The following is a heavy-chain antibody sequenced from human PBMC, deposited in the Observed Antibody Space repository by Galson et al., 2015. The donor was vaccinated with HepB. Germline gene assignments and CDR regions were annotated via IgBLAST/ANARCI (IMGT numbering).Heavy chain of an antibody. CDR1: GDSVSSNSAA. J-gene: IGHJ6*02. CDR3: ARVSGRIGYCSSTSCHFGYYYYGMDV. Sequence: CAISGDSVSSNSAAWNWIRQSPSRGLEWLGRTYYRSKWYNDYAVSVKSRITINPDTSKNQFSLQLNSVTPEDTAVYYCARVSGRIGYCSSTSCHFGYYYYGMDVWGQGTTVTVSS. D-gene: IGHD2-2*01. V-gene: IGHV6-1*01. CDR2: TYYRSKWYN.